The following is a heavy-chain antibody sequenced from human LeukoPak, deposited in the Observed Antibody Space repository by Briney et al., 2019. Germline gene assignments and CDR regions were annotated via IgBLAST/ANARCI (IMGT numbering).Heavy chain of an antibody. CDR1: GFTFSSYG. CDR2: ISGSGGGT. CDR3: AKDYSSSWYYFDY. J-gene: IGHJ4*02. D-gene: IGHD6-13*01. Sequence: GGSLRLSCAGSGFTFSSYGMSWVRQAPGKGLEWVSGISGSGGGTNYADSVKGRFTVSRDNSKNTLYLQMNSLRAEDTAVYYCAKDYSSSWYYFDYWGQGTLVTVSS. V-gene: IGHV3-23*01.